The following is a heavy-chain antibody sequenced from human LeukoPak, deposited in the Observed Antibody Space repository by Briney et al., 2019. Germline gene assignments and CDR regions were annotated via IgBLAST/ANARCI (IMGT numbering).Heavy chain of an antibody. CDR1: GFTFDDYG. J-gene: IGHJ4*02. Sequence: WGSLRLSCAASGFTFDDYGMSWVRQAPGKGLEWVSGINWNGGSTGYADSVKGRFTISRDNAKNSLYLQMNSLRAEDTALYYCARDTSSSYGSGSDYWGQGTLVTVTS. D-gene: IGHD3-10*01. CDR3: ARDTSSSYGSGSDY. V-gene: IGHV3-20*04. CDR2: INWNGGST.